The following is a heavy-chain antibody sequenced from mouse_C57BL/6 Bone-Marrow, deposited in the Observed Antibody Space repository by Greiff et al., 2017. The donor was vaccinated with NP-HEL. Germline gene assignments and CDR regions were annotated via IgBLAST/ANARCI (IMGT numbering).Heavy chain of an antibody. J-gene: IGHJ4*01. D-gene: IGHD1-1*01. CDR2: ISYDGSN. CDR3: AKFYGSSRYYAMDY. Sequence: EVKVEDSGPGLVKPSQSLSLTCSVTGYSINSGYYWNWIRQFPGNNLEWMGYISYDGSNNYNPSLKNRISITRDTSKNQFFLKLNSVTTEDTATYYCAKFYGSSRYYAMDYWGQGTSVTVSS. CDR1: GYSINSGYY. V-gene: IGHV3-6*01.